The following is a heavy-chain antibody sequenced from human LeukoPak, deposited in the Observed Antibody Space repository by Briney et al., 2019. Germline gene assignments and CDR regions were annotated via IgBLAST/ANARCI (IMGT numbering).Heavy chain of an antibody. J-gene: IGHJ2*01. CDR2: VNLQGST. D-gene: IGHD3-22*01. CDR3: ARREFYDSTGYFDL. CDR1: GGSISNTNW. V-gene: IGHV4-4*02. Sequence: PSGTLSLTCGVSGGSISNTNWWTWVRQPPGKGLEWIGEVNLQGSTNYNPSLKSRVAISVDKSENHISLKLTSVTAADTAVYYCARREFYDSTGYFDLWGRGTLVTVSS.